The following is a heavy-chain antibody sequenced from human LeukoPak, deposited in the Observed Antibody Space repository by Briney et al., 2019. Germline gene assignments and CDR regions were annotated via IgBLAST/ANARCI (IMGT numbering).Heavy chain of an antibody. CDR3: ARVAGSIDY. Sequence: GASVKVSCKTSGYTFTGYHMHWVRQAPGQGLEWMGWINPISGGTKYGQKFQGRVTLTRDTSISTAYMELSSLTSDDTAVYYCARVAGSIDYWGQGTLVTVSS. V-gene: IGHV1-2*02. CDR1: GYTFTGYH. J-gene: IGHJ4*02. CDR2: INPISGGT. D-gene: IGHD1-26*01.